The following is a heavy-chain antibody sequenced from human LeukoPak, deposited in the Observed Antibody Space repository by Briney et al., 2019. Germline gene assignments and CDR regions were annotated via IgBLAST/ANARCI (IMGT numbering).Heavy chain of an antibody. CDR1: GGSISSSSYY. J-gene: IGHJ4*02. Sequence: SETLSLTCTVSGGSISSSSYYWGWIRQPPGKGLEWIGSIYHSGSTYYNPSLKSRVTISVDTSKNQFSLKLSSVTAADTAVYYCARQYCSGGSCYIGYWGQGTLVTVSS. CDR3: ARQYCSGGSCYIGY. D-gene: IGHD2-15*01. V-gene: IGHV4-39*01. CDR2: IYHSGST.